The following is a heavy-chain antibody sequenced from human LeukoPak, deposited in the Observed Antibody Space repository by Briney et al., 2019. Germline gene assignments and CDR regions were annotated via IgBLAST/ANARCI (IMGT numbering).Heavy chain of an antibody. Sequence: EGSLRLSCAASGFTFSSYAMHWVRQAPGKGLEWVAVISYDGSNEYYADSVKGRFTISRDNSKNTLYLQMNSLRAEDTAVYYCARGGGATLYYYFDYWGQGTLVTVSS. CDR2: ISYDGSNE. D-gene: IGHD1-26*01. CDR1: GFTFSSYA. CDR3: ARGGGATLYYYFDY. V-gene: IGHV3-30*04. J-gene: IGHJ4*02.